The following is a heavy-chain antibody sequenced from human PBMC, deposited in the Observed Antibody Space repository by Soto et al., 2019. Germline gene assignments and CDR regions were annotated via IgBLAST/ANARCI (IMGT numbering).Heavy chain of an antibody. CDR1: GYTFTNYW. Sequence: GESLKISCQTSGYTFTNYWIGWVRHMPGRGLEWMGLIFPRDSDTRYNSSFEGQVTISSDRSIATAYLQWTSLKASDTAIYFCARLGSLLQPIDYWGQGTRVTVSS. D-gene: IGHD4-4*01. CDR2: IFPRDSDT. J-gene: IGHJ4*02. CDR3: ARLGSLLQPIDY. V-gene: IGHV5-51*01.